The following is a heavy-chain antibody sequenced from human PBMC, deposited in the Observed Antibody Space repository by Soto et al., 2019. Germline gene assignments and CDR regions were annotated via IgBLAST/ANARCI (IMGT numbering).Heavy chain of an antibody. CDR2: IDPNSGDT. J-gene: IGHJ4*02. CDR3: ARSPYYDFWSGYSFDY. D-gene: IGHD3-3*01. Sequence: QVQLVQSGAAVKKPGASVKVFCKASGYTFTAYYLHWVRQAPGHGLEWLGWIDPNSGDTKYAQNFEGWVTMSRDTSINTAYLDLSRLKNDDTAVYYCARSPYYDFWSGYSFDYWGQGTLVAVPS. V-gene: IGHV1-2*04. CDR1: GYTFTAYY.